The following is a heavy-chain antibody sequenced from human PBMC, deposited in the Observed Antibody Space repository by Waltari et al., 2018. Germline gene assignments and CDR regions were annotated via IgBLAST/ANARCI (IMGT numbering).Heavy chain of an antibody. CDR3: TRHGNSGTDY. D-gene: IGHD6-25*01. Sequence: EVQLVESGGGLVQPGGSLRVSCAASGFTLSEYYMQWVRQAPGKGPEWVAFIRSKANGGTTEYAASVKGRFTISRDDSKSIVSLQMNNLKSEDTAVYYCTRHGNSGTDYWGQGVLVTVSS. CDR1: GFTLSEYY. CDR2: IRSKANGGTT. V-gene: IGHV3-49*04. J-gene: IGHJ4*02.